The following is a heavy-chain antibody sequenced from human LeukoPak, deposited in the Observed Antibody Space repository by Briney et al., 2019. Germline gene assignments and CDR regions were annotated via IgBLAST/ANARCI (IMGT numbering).Heavy chain of an antibody. CDR2: INPSGGST. D-gene: IGHD1-14*01. J-gene: IGHJ6*02. V-gene: IGHV1-46*01. Sequence: GASVKVSCKASGYTFTGYYMHWVRQAPGQGLEWMGIINPSGGSTSYAQKFQGRVTMTRDTSTSTVYMELSSLRSEDTAVYYCARCRGKPNQGLGMDVWGQGTTVTVSS. CDR3: ARCRGKPNQGLGMDV. CDR1: GYTFTGYY.